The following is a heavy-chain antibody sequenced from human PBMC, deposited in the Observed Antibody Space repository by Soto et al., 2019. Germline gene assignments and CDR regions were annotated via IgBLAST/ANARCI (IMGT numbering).Heavy chain of an antibody. J-gene: IGHJ4*02. CDR1: GGSISSSNW. CDR3: ARVAGPHYGGNSGELLFDY. V-gene: IGHV4-4*02. CDR2: IYHSGST. D-gene: IGHD4-17*01. Sequence: QVQLQESGPGLVKPSGTLSLTCAVSGGSISSSNWWSWVRQPPGKGLEWIGEIYHSGSTNYNPSLKSRVTISVDKAKNQFSLKLSSVTAADTAVYYCARVAGPHYGGNSGELLFDYWGQGTLVTVSS.